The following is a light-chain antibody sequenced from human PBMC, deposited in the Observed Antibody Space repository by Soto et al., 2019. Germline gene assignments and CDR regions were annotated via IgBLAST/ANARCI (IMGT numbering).Light chain of an antibody. V-gene: IGLV2-11*01. Sequence: QSVLTQPRSVSGSPGQSVTISCTGTSSDVGGYTYVSWYQQHPGKAPKLIIYDVTERPSGVPARFSGSKSGNTASLTISGLQAEDEADYYCCSYAGSYTYGFGTGTKVTVL. CDR1: SSDVGGYTY. J-gene: IGLJ1*01. CDR2: DVT. CDR3: CSYAGSYTYG.